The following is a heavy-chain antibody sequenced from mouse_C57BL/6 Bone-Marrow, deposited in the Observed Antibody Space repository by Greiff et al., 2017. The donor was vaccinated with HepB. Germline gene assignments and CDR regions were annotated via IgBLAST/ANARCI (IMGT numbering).Heavy chain of an antibody. J-gene: IGHJ1*03. D-gene: IGHD1-1*01. CDR3: ARDGGGSSYRYFDV. V-gene: IGHV5-16*01. CDR2: INYDGSST. CDR1: GFTFSDYY. Sequence: EVHLVESEGGLVQPGSSMKLSCTASGFTFSDYYMAWVRQVPEKGLEWVANINYDGSSTYYLDSLKSRFIISRDNAKNILYLQMSSLKSEDTATYYCARDGGGSSYRYFDVWGTGTTVTVSS.